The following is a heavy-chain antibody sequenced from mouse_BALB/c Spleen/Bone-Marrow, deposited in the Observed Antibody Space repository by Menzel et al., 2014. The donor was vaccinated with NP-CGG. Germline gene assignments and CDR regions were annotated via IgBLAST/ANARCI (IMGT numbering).Heavy chain of an antibody. CDR1: GYIFTNYW. J-gene: IGHJ4*01. V-gene: IGHV1S81*02. CDR2: INPTNGRS. Sequence: QVQLQQSGAELVKPGASVKLSCKASGYIFTNYWMHWVKQRPGQGLSWIGEINPTNGRSNYNEKFKSKATLTVDKSSSTAYMQLSSRTSEDSAVYYCARRGDYYGAMDYWGQGTSVTVSS. CDR3: ARRGDYYGAMDY. D-gene: IGHD1-1*01.